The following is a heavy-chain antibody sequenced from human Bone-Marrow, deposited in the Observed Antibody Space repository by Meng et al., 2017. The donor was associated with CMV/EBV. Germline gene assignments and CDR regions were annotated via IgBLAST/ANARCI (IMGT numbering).Heavy chain of an antibody. Sequence: TLSECGPAPVKPTPALTLTLTFSGFSLSISGVGVGWIRQPPGKALEWLALIYWDDDKRYSPSLKSRLTITKDTSKNQVVLTMTNMDPVDTATYYCAHNSIRVYFDYWGQGTLVTVSS. CDR1: GFSLSISGVG. CDR2: IYWDDDK. V-gene: IGHV2-5*02. J-gene: IGHJ4*02. CDR3: AHNSIRVYFDY. D-gene: IGHD2/OR15-2a*01.